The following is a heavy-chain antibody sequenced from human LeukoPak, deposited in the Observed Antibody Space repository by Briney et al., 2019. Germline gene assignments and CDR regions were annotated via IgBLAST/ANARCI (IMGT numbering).Heavy chain of an antibody. D-gene: IGHD2-2*01. J-gene: IGHJ1*01. CDR1: GGSFSGYY. V-gene: IGHV4-34*01. CDR3: ARGRCCSSTSCYDFQH. CDR2: IDHSGST. Sequence: SETLSLTCAVYGGSFSGYYWSWIRQPPGKGLEWIGEIDHSGSTNYNPSLKSRVTISVDTSKNQFSLKLSSVTAADTAVYYCARGRCCSSTSCYDFQHWGQGTLVTVSS.